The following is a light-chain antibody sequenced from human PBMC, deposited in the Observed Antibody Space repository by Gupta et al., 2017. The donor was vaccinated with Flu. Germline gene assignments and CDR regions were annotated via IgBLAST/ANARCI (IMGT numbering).Light chain of an antibody. Sequence: DIVMTQSPLSLSVTAGEPAAISCRTSQRRLHRNEYKFLDWYRQKPGQAPQLLIYWGSQRAYGVPDRFSGSLYGTDFTLKINRGEAEDVGVYYCKHDLQTPFTFGQGTKVDIK. V-gene: IGKV2-28*01. J-gene: IGKJ2*01. CDR2: WGS. CDR1: QRRLHRNEYKF. CDR3: KHDLQTPFT.